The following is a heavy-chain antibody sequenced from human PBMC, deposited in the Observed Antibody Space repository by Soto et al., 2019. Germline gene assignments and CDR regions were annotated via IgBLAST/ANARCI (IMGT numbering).Heavy chain of an antibody. CDR1: GLTLTNYA. J-gene: IGHJ6*02. V-gene: IGHV3-23*01. CDR3: ARSYGIDV. CDR2: ISSNGGAT. Sequence: GSLRLSCAASGLTLTNYATNWVRQAPGRGLAWVSLISSNGGATYYADSVRGRFTISRDNSKNTVFLQMNSLRAEDTAVYFCARSYGIDVWGQGTTVTVSS.